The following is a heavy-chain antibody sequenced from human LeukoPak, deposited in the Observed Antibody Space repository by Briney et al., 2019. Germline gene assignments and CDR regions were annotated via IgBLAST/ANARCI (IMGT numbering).Heavy chain of an antibody. V-gene: IGHV3-30*09. Sequence: PGGSLRLSCAASGFTFSTYPMHLVRQAPGKGLEWVASISYDGSDKVFPDSVKGRFAISRDNSNNTLYLQMNSLRPEDTAVYFCARDRVAVYCSGGNCQSRYYYYDMDVWGQGTTVTVSS. J-gene: IGHJ6*02. CDR1: GFTFSTYP. CDR3: ARDRVAVYCSGGNCQSRYYYYDMDV. D-gene: IGHD2-15*01. CDR2: ISYDGSDK.